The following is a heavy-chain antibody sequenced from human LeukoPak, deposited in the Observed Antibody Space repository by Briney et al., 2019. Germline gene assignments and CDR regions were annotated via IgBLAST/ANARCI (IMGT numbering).Heavy chain of an antibody. J-gene: IGHJ5*02. CDR1: GGSISSYY. CDR3: AGSSSTYAVNWFDP. CDR2: IYYSGST. Sequence: PSETLSLTCTVSGGSISSYYWSWIRQPPGKGLEWTGYIYYSGSTNYNPSLKSRVTISLDTSKNQFSLKLNSVTAADTAVYFCAGSSSTYAVNWFDPWGQGTLVTVSS. D-gene: IGHD4-11*01. V-gene: IGHV4-59*01.